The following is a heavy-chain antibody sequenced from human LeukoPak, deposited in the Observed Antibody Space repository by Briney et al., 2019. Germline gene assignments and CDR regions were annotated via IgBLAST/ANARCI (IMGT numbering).Heavy chain of an antibody. CDR1: GGSISSYY. CDR3: ASGRLGIEPFDFDY. D-gene: IGHD7-27*01. Sequence: KPSETLSLTCTVSGGSISSYYWSWIRQPPGKGLEWIGYIYYSGSTNYNPSLKSRVTISVDTAKNQFSLKLSSVTAADTAVYYCASGRLGIEPFDFDYWGQGTLVTVSS. V-gene: IGHV4-59*01. CDR2: IYYSGST. J-gene: IGHJ4*02.